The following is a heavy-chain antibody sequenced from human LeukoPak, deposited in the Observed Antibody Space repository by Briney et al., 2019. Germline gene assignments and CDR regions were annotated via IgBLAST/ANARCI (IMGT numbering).Heavy chain of an antibody. V-gene: IGHV3-23*01. D-gene: IGHD2-2*01. J-gene: IGHJ6*03. CDR3: AKDREYQLLQNYYYYYMDV. CDR2: ISGSGGST. Sequence: AGGSLRLSCAASGFTFSSYAMSWVRQAPGKGLEWVSAISGSGGSTYYADSVKGRFTISRDNSKNTLYLQMNSLRAEDTAVYYCAKDREYQLLQNYYYYYMDVWGKGTTVTVSS. CDR1: GFTFSSYA.